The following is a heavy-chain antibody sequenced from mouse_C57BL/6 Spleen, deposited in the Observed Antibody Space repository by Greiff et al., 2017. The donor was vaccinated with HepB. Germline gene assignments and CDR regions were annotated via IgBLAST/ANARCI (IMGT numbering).Heavy chain of an antibody. V-gene: IGHV1-15*01. Sequence: VQLQQSGAELVRPGASVTLSCKASGYTFTDYEMHWVKQTPVHGLEWIGAIDPETGGTAYNQKFKGKAILTADKSSSTAYMELRSLTSEDSAGYYWTRSGENYSNLVWGQSTTLTVSS. CDR3: TRSGENYSNLV. CDR2: IDPETGGT. D-gene: IGHD2-5*01. CDR1: GYTFTDYE. J-gene: IGHJ2*01.